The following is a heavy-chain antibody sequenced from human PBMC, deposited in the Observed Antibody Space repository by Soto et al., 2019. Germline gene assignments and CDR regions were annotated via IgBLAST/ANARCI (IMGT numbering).Heavy chain of an antibody. Sequence: SVKVSCKASGGTFSSYAISWVRQAPGQGLEWMGGIIPIFGTANYAQKFQGRVTITADESTSTAYMELSSLRSEDTAVYYCARVRGCISTSCYYWFDPWGQGTLVTVSS. D-gene: IGHD2-2*01. J-gene: IGHJ5*02. CDR1: GGTFSSYA. CDR2: IIPIFGTA. V-gene: IGHV1-69*13. CDR3: ARVRGCISTSCYYWFDP.